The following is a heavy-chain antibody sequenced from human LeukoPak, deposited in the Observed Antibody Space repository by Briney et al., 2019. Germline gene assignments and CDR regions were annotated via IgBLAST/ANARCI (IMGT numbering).Heavy chain of an antibody. CDR2: IYTSGST. V-gene: IGHV4-4*07. CDR1: GGSISSYY. J-gene: IGHJ4*02. CDR3: ARQKPYSSTWYIDY. Sequence: PSETLSLTCTVSGGSISSYYWSWIRQPAGKGLEWIGRIYTSGSTNYNPSLKSRVTISVDKSKNQFSLKLSSVTAADTAVYFCARQKPYSSTWYIDYWGQGTLVTVSS. D-gene: IGHD6-13*01.